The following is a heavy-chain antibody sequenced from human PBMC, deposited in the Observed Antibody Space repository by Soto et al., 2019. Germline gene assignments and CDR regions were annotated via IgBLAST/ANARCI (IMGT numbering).Heavy chain of an antibody. Sequence: EVQLVESGGGLVQPGGSLKLSCAASGFTFSGSAMHWVRQASGKGLEWVGRIRSKANSYATAYAASVKGRFTISRDDSKNTAYLQMNSLKTEYTAVYYCTRLNYYDSSGYYYEGPYWGQGTLVTVSS. CDR2: IRSKANSYAT. CDR3: TRLNYYDSSGYYYEGPY. D-gene: IGHD3-22*01. J-gene: IGHJ4*02. V-gene: IGHV3-73*02. CDR1: GFTFSGSA.